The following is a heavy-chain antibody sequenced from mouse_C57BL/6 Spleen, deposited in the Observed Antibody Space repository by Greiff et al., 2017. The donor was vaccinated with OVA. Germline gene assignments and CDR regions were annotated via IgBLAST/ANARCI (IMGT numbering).Heavy chain of an antibody. Sequence: QVQLQQPGAELVKPGASVKMSCKASGYTFTSYWITWVKQRPGPGLEWIGDIYPGSGSTNYNEKFKSKATLTVDTSSSTAYMQLSSLTSEDSAVYYCARGWTAPYYAMDYWGQGTSVTVSS. V-gene: IGHV1-55*01. CDR1: GYTFTSYW. CDR2: IYPGSGST. J-gene: IGHJ4*01. D-gene: IGHD3-3*01. CDR3: ARGWTAPYYAMDY.